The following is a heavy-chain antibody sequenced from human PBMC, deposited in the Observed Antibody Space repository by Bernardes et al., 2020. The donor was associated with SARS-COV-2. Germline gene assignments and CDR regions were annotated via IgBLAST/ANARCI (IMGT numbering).Heavy chain of an antibody. CDR2: IYYSGRT. CDR3: ARDSGNIVTTTESFDY. D-gene: IGHD5-12*01. Sequence: TLSLTCSVSGGSLNSGVFYWSWSRQLPGKGLEWIGYIYYSGRTYSNPALKSRVTMSVDTSKNQFSLKVTSVTAADTAVYYCARDSGNIVTTTESFDYWGQGTLVTVSS. CDR1: GGSLNSGVFY. V-gene: IGHV4-31*03. J-gene: IGHJ4*02.